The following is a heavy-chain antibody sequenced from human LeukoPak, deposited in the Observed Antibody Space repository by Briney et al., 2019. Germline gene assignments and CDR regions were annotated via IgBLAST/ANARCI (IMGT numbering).Heavy chain of an antibody. CDR3: AREDYYDSSGYI. V-gene: IGHV1-69*05. J-gene: IGHJ3*02. CDR2: IIPIFGTA. CDR1: GGTLSSYA. D-gene: IGHD3-22*01. Sequence: SVKVSCKASGGTLSSYAISWVRQAPGQGLEWMGGIIPIFGTANYAQKFQGRVTITTDESTSTAYMELSSLRSEDTAVYYCAREDYYDSSGYIWGQGTMVTVSS.